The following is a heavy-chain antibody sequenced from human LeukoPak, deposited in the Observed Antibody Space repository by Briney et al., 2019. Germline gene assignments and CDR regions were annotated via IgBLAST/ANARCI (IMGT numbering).Heavy chain of an antibody. J-gene: IGHJ4*02. D-gene: IGHD2-2*02. V-gene: IGHV4-59*12. Sequence: SSETLSLTCTVSGGSISSYYWSWIRQPPGKGLEWIGYIYHSGSTYYNPSLKSRVTISVDRSKNQFSLKLSSVTAADTAVYYCARGPQVCSSTSCYMGFDYWGQGTLVTVSS. CDR3: ARGPQVCSSTSCYMGFDY. CDR1: GGSISSYY. CDR2: IYHSGST.